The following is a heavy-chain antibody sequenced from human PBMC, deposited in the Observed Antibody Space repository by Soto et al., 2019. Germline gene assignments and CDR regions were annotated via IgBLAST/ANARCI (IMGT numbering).Heavy chain of an antibody. J-gene: IGHJ6*02. D-gene: IGHD3-22*01. CDR3: ARDVDYYDSSGYNHYGMDV. Sequence: GGSLRLSCAASGFTFSSYAMHWVRQAPGKGLEWVAVISYDGSKKYYADSVKGRFTISRDNSKNTLYLQMNSLRAEDTAVYYCARDVDYYDSSGYNHYGMDVWGQGTTVTVSS. CDR2: ISYDGSKK. CDR1: GFTFSSYA. V-gene: IGHV3-30-3*01.